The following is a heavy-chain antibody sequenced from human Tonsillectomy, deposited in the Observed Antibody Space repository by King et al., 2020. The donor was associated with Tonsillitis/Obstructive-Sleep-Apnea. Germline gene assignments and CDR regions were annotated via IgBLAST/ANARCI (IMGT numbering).Heavy chain of an antibody. J-gene: IGHJ4*02. CDR3: AXQLYYDIXTGYYSTPYYFDY. D-gene: IGHD3-9*01. V-gene: IGHV3-48*03. CDR1: GFTFSSYE. CDR2: ISSSGSTI. Sequence: VQLVESXGGLVQPGGSLRLSCAASGFTFSSYEMXWVRQAPGKGLEWVSYISSSGSTIYYADSVKGRFTISRDNAKNSLYLQMNSLRAEDTAVYYCAXQLYYDIXTGYYSTPYYFDYWGQGTLVTVSS.